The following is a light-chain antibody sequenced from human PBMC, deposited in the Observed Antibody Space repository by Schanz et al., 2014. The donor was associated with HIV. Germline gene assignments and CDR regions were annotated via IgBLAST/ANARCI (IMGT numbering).Light chain of an antibody. J-gene: IGKJ5*01. CDR2: DVS. Sequence: ETVLTQSPGSLSLSPGDRATLSCRASQSLTTNYLAWYQQKLGQAPRLLIYDVSTRATGIPDRFSGSESGTDFTLTISRVEPEDYAVYYCQQRSNWPITFGQGTRLEIK. V-gene: IGKV3D-20*02. CDR3: QQRSNWPIT. CDR1: QSLTTNY.